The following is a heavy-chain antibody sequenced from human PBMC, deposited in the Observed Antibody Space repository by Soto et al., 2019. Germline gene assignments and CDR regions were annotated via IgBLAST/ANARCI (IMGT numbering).Heavy chain of an antibody. J-gene: IGHJ4*01. V-gene: IGHV3-48*02. Sequence: EVQLVESGGGLVQPGGSLRLSCAASGFTLSSYSMHWVRQAPGKGLEWVSYISGSGGTIYYADSVKGRFTISRDNAKNSLSVQMNSLRDEDTAVYFCARETGLRTSGWSYYFDFWGHGTLVTVSS. CDR2: ISGSGGTI. CDR3: ARETGLRTSGWSYYFDF. CDR1: GFTLSSYS. D-gene: IGHD6-19*01.